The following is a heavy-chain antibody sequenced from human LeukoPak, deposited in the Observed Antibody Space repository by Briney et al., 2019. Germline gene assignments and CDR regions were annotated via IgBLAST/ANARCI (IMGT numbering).Heavy chain of an antibody. CDR3: ARSRVRELLYDY. CDR1: GGSISSSNW. Sequence: SETLSLTCAVSGGSISSSNWWSWVRPPPGKGLEWIGEIYHSGSTNYNPSLKSRVTISVDKSKNQFSLKLSSVTAADTAVYYCARSRVRELLYDYWGQGTLVTVSS. V-gene: IGHV4-4*02. CDR2: IYHSGST. J-gene: IGHJ4*02. D-gene: IGHD1-7*01.